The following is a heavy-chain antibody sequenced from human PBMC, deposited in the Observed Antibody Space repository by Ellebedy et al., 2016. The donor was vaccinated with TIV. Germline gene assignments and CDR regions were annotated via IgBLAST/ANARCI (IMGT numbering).Heavy chain of an antibody. Sequence: PGGSLKLSCAASGFTFSTAWMNWFGQAPGKGLEWVGRIKSKTDGGTTDYAAPVKGRVTISRDDSKNTLNLQINSLKTEETAVYYCTTGGVTTYGYWGQGTLVTVSS. CDR1: GFTFSTAW. CDR3: TTGGVTTYGY. CDR2: IKSKTDGGTT. J-gene: IGHJ4*02. D-gene: IGHD4-17*01. V-gene: IGHV3-15*07.